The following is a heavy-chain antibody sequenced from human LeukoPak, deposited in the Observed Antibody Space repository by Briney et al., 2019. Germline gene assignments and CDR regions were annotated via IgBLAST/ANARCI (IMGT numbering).Heavy chain of an antibody. V-gene: IGHV1-24*01. J-gene: IGHJ4*02. CDR1: GYTLTELS. D-gene: IGHD2-15*01. CDR2: FDPEDGET. CDR3: ATDLLGCSGGSCYSGL. Sequence: EASVKVSCKVSGYTLTELSMHWVRQAPGKGLEWMGGFDPEDGETIYAQKFQGRVTMTEDTSTDTAYMELSSLRSEDTAVYYCATDLLGCSGGSCYSGLWGQGTLVTVSS.